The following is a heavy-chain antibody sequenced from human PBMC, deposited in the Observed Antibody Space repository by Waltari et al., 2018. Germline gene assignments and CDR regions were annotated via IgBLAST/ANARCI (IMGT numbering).Heavy chain of an antibody. D-gene: IGHD6-19*01. V-gene: IGHV3-23*01. CDR2: IRGTGYTT. Sequence: EVQLLESGGGLVQPGGSLRLSCAASGFSFSTHAMSWVRQVPGKGLGWGSAIRGTGYTTHDADSVKGRFTISRDKSKGTRYLQMSSLRADDTALYFCAKSNSGWSPGDSWGQGTLVTVSS. CDR3: AKSNSGWSPGDS. CDR1: GFSFSTHA. J-gene: IGHJ4*02.